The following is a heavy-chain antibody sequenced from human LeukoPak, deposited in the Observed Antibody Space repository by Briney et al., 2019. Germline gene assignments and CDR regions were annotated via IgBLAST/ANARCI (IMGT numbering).Heavy chain of an antibody. J-gene: IGHJ4*02. CDR2: ISYDGSNK. Sequence: GRSLRLSCAASGFTFSSYGMHWVRQAPGKGLEWVAVISYDGSNKYYADSVKGRFTISRDNSKNTLYLQMNSLRAEDTAVYYCATSPVTGMIYFDYWGQGTPVTVSS. D-gene: IGHD6-19*01. CDR1: GFTFSSYG. CDR3: ATSPVTGMIYFDY. V-gene: IGHV3-30*03.